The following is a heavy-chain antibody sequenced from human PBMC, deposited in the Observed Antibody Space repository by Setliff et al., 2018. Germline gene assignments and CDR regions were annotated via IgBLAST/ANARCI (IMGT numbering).Heavy chain of an antibody. V-gene: IGHV1-69*13. CDR3: TRGKMDVVAAAGKYCAMDV. Sequence: SVKVSCKASGGMSGTYSISWVRQAPGQGLEWMGAIIPIFGTPNYAQKFQDRVTITAGVSTSTAYMELSSLRSEDSAVYYCTRGKMDVVAAAGKYCAMDVWGQGTTVTV. J-gene: IGHJ6*02. CDR2: IIPIFGTP. D-gene: IGHD6-13*01. CDR1: GGMSGTYS.